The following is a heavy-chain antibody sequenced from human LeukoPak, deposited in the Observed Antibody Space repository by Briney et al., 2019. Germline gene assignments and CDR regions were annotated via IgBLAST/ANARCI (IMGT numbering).Heavy chain of an antibody. CDR3: ARDRDVLLWFGELLERDAFDI. D-gene: IGHD3-10*01. V-gene: IGHV1-18*01. Sequence: PGASVKVSCKASGYTFTSYGISWVRQAPGQGLEWMGWISAYNGNTNYAQKLQGRVTMTTDTSTSTAYMELRSLRSDDTAVYYCARDRDVLLWFGELLERDAFDIWGQGTMVTVSS. J-gene: IGHJ3*02. CDR1: GYTFTSYG. CDR2: ISAYNGNT.